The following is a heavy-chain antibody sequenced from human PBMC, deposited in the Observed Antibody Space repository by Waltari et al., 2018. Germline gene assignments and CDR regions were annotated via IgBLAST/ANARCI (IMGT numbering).Heavy chain of an antibody. D-gene: IGHD2-2*01. CDR3: ARGAYCNSTSCYYYHGVDV. V-gene: IGHV7-4-1*02. Sequence: QVQLVQSGSELKKPGASVKVSCKASGYTFSNYAMNWVGRAPGQGLEGLGGINTNTGDARYAQGFTGRFVFSLDTSVSTAYLQISSLKAEDTAVYFCARGAYCNSTSCYYYHGVDVWGQGTTVTVSS. CDR1: GYTFSNYA. CDR2: INTNTGDA. J-gene: IGHJ6*02.